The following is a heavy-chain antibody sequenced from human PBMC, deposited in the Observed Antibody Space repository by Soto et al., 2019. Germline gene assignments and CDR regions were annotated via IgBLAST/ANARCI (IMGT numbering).Heavy chain of an antibody. Sequence: SETLSLTCTVSGGSIDYCYWSWIRQPPGKGLEWIGCVSDSGSTNYNPSLRSRVTISVDTSKNQFSLNVNSVTAADTAVYYCARDSTSWFPYHGIDVWGQGTTVTVSS. CDR3: ARDSTSWFPYHGIDV. CDR2: VSDSGST. V-gene: IGHV4-59*01. D-gene: IGHD6-13*01. CDR1: GGSIDYCY. J-gene: IGHJ6*02.